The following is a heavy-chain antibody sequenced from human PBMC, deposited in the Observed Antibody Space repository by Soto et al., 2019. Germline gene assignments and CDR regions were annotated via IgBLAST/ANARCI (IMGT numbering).Heavy chain of an antibody. V-gene: IGHV4-4*08. D-gene: IGHD3-10*01. CDR3: AREGFGLAGFYYYYMDV. Sequence: SETLSLTCAVSGASINYYYWNWIRQSPGKGLEWIGYIQDSGATKYNPSLESRVTISVDTSKNQFSLNLSSVTAADTAVYYCAREGFGLAGFYYYYMDVWGKGTTVTVSS. CDR1: GASINYYY. CDR2: IQDSGAT. J-gene: IGHJ6*03.